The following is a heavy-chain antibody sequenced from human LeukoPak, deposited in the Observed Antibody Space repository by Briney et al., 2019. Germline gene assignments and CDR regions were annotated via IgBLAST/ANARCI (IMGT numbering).Heavy chain of an antibody. Sequence: GGSLRLSCVASGFTFSSFWMSWVRQAPGKGLEFVANIDQDGSVRNYVDSVKGRFIISRDNAKNSLDLQMDSLRAEDTAVYFCARDPGSSSFDYWGLGTPVTVSS. V-gene: IGHV3-7*01. D-gene: IGHD6-13*01. CDR1: GFTFSSFW. CDR2: IDQDGSVR. CDR3: ARDPGSSSFDY. J-gene: IGHJ4*02.